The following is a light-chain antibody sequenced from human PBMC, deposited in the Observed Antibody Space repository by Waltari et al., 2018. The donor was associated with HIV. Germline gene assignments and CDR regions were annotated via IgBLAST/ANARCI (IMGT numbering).Light chain of an antibody. CDR2: GAS. CDR3: QQYHNWPPGT. V-gene: IGKV3-15*01. CDR1: QSVSSN. Sequence: EIVMTQSPATLSVSPGERVTLSCRASQSVSSNLAWYQQKPGQAPRLLLYGASTRATDIPGRFSGSGSGTDFTLIISSLQSEDFAVYYCQQYHNWPPGTFGQGTKLEIK. J-gene: IGKJ2*02.